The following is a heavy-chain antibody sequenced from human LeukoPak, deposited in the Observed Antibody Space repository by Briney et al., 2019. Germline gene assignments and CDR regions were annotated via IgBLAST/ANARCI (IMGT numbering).Heavy chain of an antibody. Sequence: SETLSLTCTVSGGSISSSSYYWDWIRQPPGKGLEWIGSIYYSGSTYYNPSLKSRVTISVDTSKNQFSLKLSSVTAADTAVYYCARRDYYGSGSYNYWGQGTLVTVSS. D-gene: IGHD3-10*01. CDR1: GGSISSSSYY. CDR2: IYYSGST. V-gene: IGHV4-39*07. CDR3: ARRDYYGSGSYNY. J-gene: IGHJ4*02.